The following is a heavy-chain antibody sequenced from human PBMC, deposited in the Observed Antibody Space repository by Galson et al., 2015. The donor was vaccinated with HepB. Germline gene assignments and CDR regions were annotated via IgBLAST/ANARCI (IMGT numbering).Heavy chain of an antibody. CDR1: GFMFSHHT. Sequence: SLRLSCAASGFMFSHHTTNWVRRAPGKGLEWVSSISSGTTYRYYADSVKGRFTISRDNAKNLLLLEMNSLRVDDTAVYYCVRDSGRDWLDETYYYHHDMDIWGQGTTGTV. D-gene: IGHD5-12*01. CDR2: ISSGTTYR. CDR3: VRDSGRDWLDETYYYHHDMDI. V-gene: IGHV3-21*01. J-gene: IGHJ6*02.